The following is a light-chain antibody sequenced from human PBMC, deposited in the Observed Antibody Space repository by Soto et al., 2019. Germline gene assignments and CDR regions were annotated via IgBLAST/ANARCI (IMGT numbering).Light chain of an antibody. CDR1: QSVLYSSNNKNY. Sequence: DIVMTQSPDSLAVSLGERATINCKSSQSVLYSSNNKNYLAWYQQKPGQPPKLLIYWASTRESGVPDRFSGSGSGTDFTLTISSLQAEDVAVYYCQQYYSTPRTFGQGIKLEMK. CDR3: QQYYSTPRT. J-gene: IGKJ2*01. CDR2: WAS. V-gene: IGKV4-1*01.